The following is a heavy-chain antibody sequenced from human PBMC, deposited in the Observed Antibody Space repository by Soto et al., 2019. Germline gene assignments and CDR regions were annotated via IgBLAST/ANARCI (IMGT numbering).Heavy chain of an antibody. CDR1: GYTFTSYY. CDR3: ARASSGATYAHFDY. Sequence: QVQLVQSGAGVKRPGASVKVSCKASGYTFTSYYIHWVRQAPGQGLEWMGIINPSGGSTSYAQKFKGRVTMTRDMSTSKVYRELSSLRSEDTAVYYCARASSGATYAHFDYWGQGTLVTVSS. D-gene: IGHD6-19*01. CDR2: INPSGGST. J-gene: IGHJ4*02. V-gene: IGHV1-46*01.